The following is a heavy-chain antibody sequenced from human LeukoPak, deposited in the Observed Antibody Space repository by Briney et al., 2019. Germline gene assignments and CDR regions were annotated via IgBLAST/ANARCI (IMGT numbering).Heavy chain of an antibody. Sequence: ASVKVSCKASGGTFSSYAISWVRQAPGQGLEWMGGITPIFGTANYAQKFQGRVTITADESTSTAYMELSSLRSEDTAVYYCVLNSRMVRDDAFDIWGQGTMVTVSS. D-gene: IGHD3-10*01. CDR2: ITPIFGTA. J-gene: IGHJ3*02. V-gene: IGHV1-69*13. CDR3: VLNSRMVRDDAFDI. CDR1: GGTFSSYA.